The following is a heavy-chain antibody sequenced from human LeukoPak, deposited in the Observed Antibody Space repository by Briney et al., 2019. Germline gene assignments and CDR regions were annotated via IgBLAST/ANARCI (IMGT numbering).Heavy chain of an antibody. CDR1: GFTFSNAW. J-gene: IGHJ6*03. CDR3: ARALVGGSYYYYYYMDV. V-gene: IGHV3-53*01. Sequence: PGGSLRLSCAASGFTFSNAWMSWVRQAPGKGLEWVSVIYSGGSTYYADSVKGRFTISRDNSKNTLYLQMNSLRAEDTAVYYCARALVGGSYYYYYYMDVWGKGTTVTVSS. CDR2: IYSGGST. D-gene: IGHD1-26*01.